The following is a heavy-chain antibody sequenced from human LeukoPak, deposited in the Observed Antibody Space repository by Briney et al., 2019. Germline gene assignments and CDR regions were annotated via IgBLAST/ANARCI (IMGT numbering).Heavy chain of an antibody. D-gene: IGHD6-6*01. CDR2: INWSGGST. CDR1: GFTFDDYG. J-gene: IGHJ4*02. V-gene: IGHV3-20*04. CDR3: ARRESSSPSDY. Sequence: GGSLRLSCAASGFTFDDYGMSWVRQAPGKGLEWVSGINWSGGSTDYADSVKGRFVISRDNAKNSLYLQMNSLRVEDTALYYCARRESSSPSDYWGQGTLVTVSS.